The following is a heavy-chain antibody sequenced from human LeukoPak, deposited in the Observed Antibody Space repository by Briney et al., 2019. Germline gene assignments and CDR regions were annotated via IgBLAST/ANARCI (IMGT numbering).Heavy chain of an antibody. Sequence: GASVKVSCKASGYTFTGYYMHWVRQAPGQGLEWMGRINPNSGGTNYAQKFQGRVTMTRDTSISTAYMELSRLRSDDTAVYYCARGKYYYDSSGYYYEGSAFDIWGQGTMVTVSS. D-gene: IGHD3-22*01. CDR3: ARGKYYYDSSGYYYEGSAFDI. CDR1: GYTFTGYY. V-gene: IGHV1-2*06. CDR2: INPNSGGT. J-gene: IGHJ3*02.